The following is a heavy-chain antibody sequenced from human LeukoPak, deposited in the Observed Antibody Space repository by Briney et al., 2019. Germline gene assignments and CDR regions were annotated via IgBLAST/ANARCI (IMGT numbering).Heavy chain of an antibody. CDR1: GYTFTSYP. Sequence: ASVKVSCKASGYTFTSYPMHWVRQAPGQRLEWMGWINAGNGNTKYSQEFQDRVTITRDTSASTAYMELRSLRSDDTAVYYCARHRSIAAAGNYYYYMDVWGKGTTVTVSS. CDR3: ARHRSIAAAGNYYYYMDV. J-gene: IGHJ6*03. D-gene: IGHD6-13*01. V-gene: IGHV1-3*01. CDR2: INAGNGNT.